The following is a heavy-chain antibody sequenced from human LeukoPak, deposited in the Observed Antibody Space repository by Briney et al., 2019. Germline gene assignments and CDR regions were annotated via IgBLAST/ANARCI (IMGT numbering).Heavy chain of an antibody. CDR1: GFTFSNYG. Sequence: TGGSLRLSCAESGFTFSNYGIHWVRQAPGKGREWVTVIWYDVYIKYCGAAVKGRFNISRDNTRNTLSQQMNNVRAEDTAVYYCARDRCTNGVCYLDYWGQGTLVTVSS. J-gene: IGHJ4*02. V-gene: IGHV3-33*01. CDR2: IWYDVYIK. D-gene: IGHD2-8*01. CDR3: ARDRCTNGVCYLDY.